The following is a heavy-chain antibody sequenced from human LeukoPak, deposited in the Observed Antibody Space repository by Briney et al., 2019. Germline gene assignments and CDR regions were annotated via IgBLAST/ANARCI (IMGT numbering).Heavy chain of an antibody. CDR2: MNPNSGNT. Sequence: ASVTVSCKASGYTFTSYDINWVRQATGQGLEWMGWMNPNSGNTGYAQKFQGRVTMTRNTSISTAYMELSSLRSEDTAVYYCARGSVSSSWYGLNWFDPWGQGTLVTVSS. J-gene: IGHJ5*02. CDR3: ARGSVSSSWYGLNWFDP. V-gene: IGHV1-8*01. D-gene: IGHD6-13*01. CDR1: GYTFTSYD.